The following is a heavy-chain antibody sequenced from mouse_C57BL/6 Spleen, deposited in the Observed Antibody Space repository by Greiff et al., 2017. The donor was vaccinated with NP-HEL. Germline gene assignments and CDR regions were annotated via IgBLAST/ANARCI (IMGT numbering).Heavy chain of an antibody. CDR1: GYTFTSYW. CDR2: IYPGSGST. Sequence: VQLQQSGAELVKPGASVKMSCKASGYTFTSYWITWVKQRPGQGLEWIGDIYPGSGSTNYNEKFKSKATLTVDTSSSTAYMQLSSLTSEDSAVYYCAREGLGLRAMDYWGQGTSVTVSS. V-gene: IGHV1-55*01. CDR3: AREGLGLRAMDY. J-gene: IGHJ4*01.